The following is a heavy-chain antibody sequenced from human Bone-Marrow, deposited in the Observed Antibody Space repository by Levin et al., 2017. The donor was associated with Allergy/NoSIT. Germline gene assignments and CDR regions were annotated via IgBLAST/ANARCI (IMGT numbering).Heavy chain of an antibody. Sequence: LRLSCNVSGDSIGRGEHYWSWLRQRPGKGLEWLGFVSYSGTTNNNPSLSGRVSISVDTSKNQFFLRLYSVTAADTAGYYCAEDSESSTWSWFDNWGQGAQVTVSS. CDR3: AEDSESSTWSWFDN. J-gene: IGHJ4*02. CDR1: GDSIGRGEHY. D-gene: IGHD6-13*01. V-gene: IGHV4-31*03. CDR2: VSYSGTT.